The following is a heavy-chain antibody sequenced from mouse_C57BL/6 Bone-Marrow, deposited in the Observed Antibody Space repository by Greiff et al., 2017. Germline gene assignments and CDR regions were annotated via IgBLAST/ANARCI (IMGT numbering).Heavy chain of an antibody. V-gene: IGHV1-64*01. J-gene: IGHJ2*01. CDR2: INPNSGST. CDR3: ARRDYYGIGSHFDY. CDR1: GYTFTSYW. D-gene: IGHD1-1*01. Sequence: QVQLQQPGAELVKPGASVKLSCKASGYTFTSYWMHWVKQRPGQGLEWIGMINPNSGSTNYNEKFKSKATMTVDKSSSTAYMQLSSLTSEDSAVYYCARRDYYGIGSHFDYWGQGTTLTVSA.